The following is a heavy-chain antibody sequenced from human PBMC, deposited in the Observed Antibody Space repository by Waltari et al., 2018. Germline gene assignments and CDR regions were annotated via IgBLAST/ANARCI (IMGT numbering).Heavy chain of an antibody. Sequence: QVQLQESGPGLVKPSGTLSLICPVSGGSVNSREWWTWVRQPPGKGLEWIGEVYHSGNNNYNPSLKSRVTISVDKTKNQFSLKLTSVTAADTAVYYCVRRGEGTMVYNDAFDFWGLGTKVTVSS. J-gene: IGHJ3*01. D-gene: IGHD3-10*01. CDR1: GGSVNSREW. CDR2: VYHSGNN. CDR3: VRRGEGTMVYNDAFDF. V-gene: IGHV4-4*02.